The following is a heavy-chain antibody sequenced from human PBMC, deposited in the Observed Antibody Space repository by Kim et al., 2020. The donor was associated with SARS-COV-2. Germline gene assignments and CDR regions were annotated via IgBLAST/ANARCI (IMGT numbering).Heavy chain of an antibody. Sequence: GGSLRLSCAASGFTFSSYAMHWVRQAPGKGLEWVAVISYDGSNKYYADSVKGRFTISRDNSKNTLYLQMNSLRAEDTAVYYCASSYDSSGYYSNPWDAFDIWGQGTMVTVSS. J-gene: IGHJ3*02. V-gene: IGHV3-30*04. CDR1: GFTFSSYA. CDR3: ASSYDSSGYYSNPWDAFDI. D-gene: IGHD3-22*01. CDR2: ISYDGSNK.